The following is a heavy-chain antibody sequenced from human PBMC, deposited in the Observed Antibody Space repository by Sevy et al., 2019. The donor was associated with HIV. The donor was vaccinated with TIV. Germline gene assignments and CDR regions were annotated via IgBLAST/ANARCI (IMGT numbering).Heavy chain of an antibody. V-gene: IGHV2-5*02. CDR1: GFSLSTSGVG. CDR2: IYWDDDK. J-gene: IGHJ5*02. Sequence: SGPTLVKPTQTLTLTCTFSGFSLSTSGVGVGWIRQPPGKALEWLALIYWDDDKRYSPSLKGRLTITKDPSKNQVVLIMTNMDPVDTATYYCARSLYYDILTGYSIEGWFDPWGQGTLVTVSS. D-gene: IGHD3-9*01. CDR3: ARSLYYDILTGYSIEGWFDP.